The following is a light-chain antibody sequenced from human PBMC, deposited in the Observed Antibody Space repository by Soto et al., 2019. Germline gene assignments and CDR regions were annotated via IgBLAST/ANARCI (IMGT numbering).Light chain of an antibody. CDR1: QSVSSSF. V-gene: IGKV3-20*01. CDR3: QQYNNTPWR. J-gene: IGKJ1*01. CDR2: GAS. Sequence: DILLTKSQGTLSLSPGERATLSCRASQSVSSSFLAWYQQKPGQAPRLLIYGASSRATGIPDRFSGSGSGTDFTLTISILEPEDFAGYYCQQYNNTPWRFGEGTKVDI.